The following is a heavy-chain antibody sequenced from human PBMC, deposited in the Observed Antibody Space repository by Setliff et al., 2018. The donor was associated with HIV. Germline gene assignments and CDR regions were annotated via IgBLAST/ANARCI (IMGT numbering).Heavy chain of an antibody. CDR3: ARVPHRVVGTTTLLYHFDY. D-gene: IGHD1-26*01. CDR1: GGSISSSSYY. Sequence: SETLSLTCTVSGGSISSSSYYWVWIRQPPGKGLEWIGSIYYSGSSGSTYYNPSLKSRVTISVDTTTNQVSLQVNSVTAVDTAVYYCARVPHRVVGTTTLLYHFDYWGLGTLVTVSS. V-gene: IGHV4-39*07. J-gene: IGHJ4*02. CDR2: IYYSGSSGST.